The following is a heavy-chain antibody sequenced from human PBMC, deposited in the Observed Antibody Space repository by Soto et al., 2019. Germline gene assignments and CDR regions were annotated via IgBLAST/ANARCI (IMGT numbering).Heavy chain of an antibody. CDR2: IYYSGST. CDR3: ARTVFPHSILRI. V-gene: IGHV4-31*03. J-gene: IGHJ3*02. Sequence: SETLSLTCTVSGGSISSGGYYWSWIRQHPGKGLEWIGYIYYSGSTYYNPSLKSRVTISVDTSKNQFSLKLSSVTAADTAVYYCARTVFPHSILRIWGQGTMVTVSS. D-gene: IGHD3-9*01. CDR1: GGSISSGGYY.